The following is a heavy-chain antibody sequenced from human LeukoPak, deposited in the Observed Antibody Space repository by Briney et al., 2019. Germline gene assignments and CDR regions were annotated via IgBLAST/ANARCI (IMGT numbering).Heavy chain of an antibody. J-gene: IGHJ4*02. Sequence: RGSLRLSCAASGFTFRDYAMTWVRQAPGKGPEWVSTFSAGGNRTYYADSVKGRFIITRDNSKNTLYLQMNSLRAEDTAVYYCAKVLSKIYIYGPFDYWGQGSLVTVSS. V-gene: IGHV3-23*01. CDR1: GFTFRDYA. CDR3: AKVLSKIYIYGPFDY. CDR2: FSAGGNRT. D-gene: IGHD3-10*01.